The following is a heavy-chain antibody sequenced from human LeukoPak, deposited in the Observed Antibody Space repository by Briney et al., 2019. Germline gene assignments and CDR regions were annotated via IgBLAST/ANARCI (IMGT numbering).Heavy chain of an antibody. D-gene: IGHD6-25*01. CDR3: ARDGTPHYTTGWVFFDY. Sequence: PGGSLRLSCAASGFTFSDYEMNWVRQAPGKGLEWLSYIGGSGSPIHYADSVKGRFTISRDNAENSLYLQMNSLRAEDSAVYYCARDGTPHYTTGWVFFDYWGQGTLVTASS. CDR2: IGGSGSPI. V-gene: IGHV3-48*03. J-gene: IGHJ4*02. CDR1: GFTFSDYE.